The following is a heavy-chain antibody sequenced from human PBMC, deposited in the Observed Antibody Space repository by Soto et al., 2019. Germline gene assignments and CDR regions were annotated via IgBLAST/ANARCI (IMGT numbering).Heavy chain of an antibody. V-gene: IGHV3-9*01. CDR3: TKAHHTVGWYRHYDS. CDR1: GFTFEDHS. J-gene: IGHJ4*02. D-gene: IGHD6-19*01. CDR2: ISWHGGKI. Sequence: EVQLVESGGGLVQPGGSLRLSCAGSGFTFEDHSINWVRQVPGKGLEWVSGISWHGGKIVYADSVKGRFTISRDNAKNSVYLEMNSFRVEDTALSYCTKAHHTVGWYRHYDSWGQGVLVTVSS.